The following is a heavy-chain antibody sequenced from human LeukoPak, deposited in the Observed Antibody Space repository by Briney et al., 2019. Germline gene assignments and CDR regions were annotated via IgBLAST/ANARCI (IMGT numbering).Heavy chain of an antibody. CDR2: INPSGGST. CDR1: GYTFTSYY. CDR3: ARGFTSGFWSGYYLFNYYYYYMDV. J-gene: IGHJ6*03. Sequence: ASVKVSCKASGYTFTSYYMHWVRQAPGQGLEWMGIINPSGGSTSYAQKFQGRVTMTRDMSTSTAYMELSSLRSEDTAVYYCARGFTSGFWSGYYLFNYYYYYMDVWGKGTTVTVSS. V-gene: IGHV1-46*01. D-gene: IGHD3-3*01.